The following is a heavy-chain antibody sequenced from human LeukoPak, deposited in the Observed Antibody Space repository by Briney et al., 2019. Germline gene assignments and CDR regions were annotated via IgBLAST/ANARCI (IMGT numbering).Heavy chain of an antibody. CDR1: GGSISSGGYS. D-gene: IGHD3-16*01. V-gene: IGHV4-30-2*01. CDR2: IYHSGST. J-gene: IGHJ6*02. CDR3: ARSPWGYGMDV. Sequence: SQTLSLTCAVSGGSISSGGYSWSWIRQPPGKGLEWIGYIYHSGSTYYNPSLKSRVTISVDRSKNQFSLKLSSVTAADTAVYYCARSPWGYGMDVWGQGTTVTVSS.